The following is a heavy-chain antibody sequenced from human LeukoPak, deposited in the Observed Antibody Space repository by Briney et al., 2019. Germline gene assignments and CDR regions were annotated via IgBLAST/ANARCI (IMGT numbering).Heavy chain of an antibody. V-gene: IGHV3-21*06. D-gene: IGHD4-17*01. CDR3: ASGRLEYGDYAIGSGV. Sequence: GGSLRLSCAASGFTFSSYSMNWVRQAPGKGLEWVSSISSSSSYIYYADSVKGRFTISRDNANNFLYLQMNSLGAEDTALYYCASGRLEYGDYAIGSGVWGQGTMVTVSS. CDR1: GFTFSSYS. CDR2: ISSSSSYI. J-gene: IGHJ3*01.